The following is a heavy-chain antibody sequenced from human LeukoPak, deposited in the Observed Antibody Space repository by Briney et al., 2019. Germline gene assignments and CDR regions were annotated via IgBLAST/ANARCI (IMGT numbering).Heavy chain of an antibody. D-gene: IGHD3-10*01. Sequence: ASVKVSCKASGYTFTSYDINWVRQATGQGLEWMGWMNPSSGHTGYEQKFQGRVTMTRGTSISTAYMELRNLRSVDTAVYYCARGGRGGYYGSGSYKYWGQGTLVTVSS. CDR3: ARGGRGGYYGSGSYKY. CDR1: GYTFTSYD. CDR2: MNPSSGHT. V-gene: IGHV1-8*01. J-gene: IGHJ4*02.